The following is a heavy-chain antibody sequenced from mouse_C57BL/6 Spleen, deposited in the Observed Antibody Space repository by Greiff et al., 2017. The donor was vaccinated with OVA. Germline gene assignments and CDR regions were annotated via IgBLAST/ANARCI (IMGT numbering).Heavy chain of an antibody. J-gene: IGHJ4*01. CDR1: GFTFTDYY. V-gene: IGHV7-3*01. Sequence: EVKLVESGGGLVQPGGSLSLSCAASGFTFTDYYMSWVRQPPGKAPEWLGFIRNKANGYTTEYSASVKGRFTISRDNSQSILYLQMNALRAEDSATYYCARRGYYYAMDYWGQGTSVTVSS. CDR3: ARRGYYYAMDY. CDR2: IRNKANGYTT.